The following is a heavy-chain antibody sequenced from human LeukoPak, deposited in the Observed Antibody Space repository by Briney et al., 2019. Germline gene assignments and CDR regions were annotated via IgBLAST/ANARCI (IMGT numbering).Heavy chain of an antibody. D-gene: IGHD2-2*01. CDR1: GYTFTSYA. CDR3: ARDRSSSIRSIGPYFQD. CDR2: VTAGNGNT. Sequence: SVKVSCKASGYTFTSYAMHCVRQAPGQRREGMGWVTAGNGNTKYSQKFQGRVTITRATSARTAYMALSSLRSEDRAVYYCARDRSSSIRSIGPYFQDWGEGTLVTV. J-gene: IGHJ1*01. V-gene: IGHV1-3*01.